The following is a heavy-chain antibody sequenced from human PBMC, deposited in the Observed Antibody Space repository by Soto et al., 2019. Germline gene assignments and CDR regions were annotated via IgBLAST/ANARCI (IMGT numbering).Heavy chain of an antibody. CDR3: ARWGTTGGFDL. Sequence: QVQLVESGGGVVQPGTSLRLSCAASGFRFKSFVMHWVRQDPGKGLEWVAFTSYDGTNKDYGDSVKGRFTVSRDNSQNTLPLQMDFLRPEDTALYYCARWGTTGGFDLWGQGTLVSVSS. D-gene: IGHD3-16*01. J-gene: IGHJ4*02. CDR2: TSYDGTNK. V-gene: IGHV3-30*19. CDR1: GFRFKSFV.